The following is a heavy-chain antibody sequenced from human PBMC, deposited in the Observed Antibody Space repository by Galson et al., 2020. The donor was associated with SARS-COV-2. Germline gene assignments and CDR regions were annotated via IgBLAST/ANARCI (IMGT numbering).Heavy chain of an antibody. V-gene: IGHV3-49*04. CDR2: IRRRAGGGTT. J-gene: IGHJ4*02. CDR1: GFNFGDYT. D-gene: IGHD2-2*01. CDR3: TRALRDGYNNQLDH. Sequence: TGGSLRLSCTGSGFNFGDYTVAWVRQAPGKGLECVGFIRRRAGGGTTEYAASVRGRFSISRDDSKSVAYLQMDSLTTEDTAVDYCTRALRDGYNNQLDHWGQGTLVTVSS.